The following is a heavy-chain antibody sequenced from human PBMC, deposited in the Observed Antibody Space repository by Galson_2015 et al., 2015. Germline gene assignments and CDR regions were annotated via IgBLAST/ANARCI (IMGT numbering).Heavy chain of an antibody. Sequence: SLRLSCAASGFTLSSYGMHWVRQAPGKGLEWVAVISYDGSNKYYADSVKGRFTISRDNSKNTLYLQMNSLRVEDTAVYYCAEDHGSGWYKLDYWGQGTLVTVSS. V-gene: IGHV3-30*18. D-gene: IGHD6-19*01. J-gene: IGHJ4*02. CDR1: GFTLSSYG. CDR3: AEDHGSGWYKLDY. CDR2: ISYDGSNK.